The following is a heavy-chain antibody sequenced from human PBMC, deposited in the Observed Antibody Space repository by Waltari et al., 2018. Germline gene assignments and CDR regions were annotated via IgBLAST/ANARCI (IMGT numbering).Heavy chain of an antibody. CDR1: GGSISSSSYY. J-gene: IGHJ4*02. D-gene: IGHD3-3*01. CDR3: ARQRFLYYDFWSGYFDY. Sequence: QLQLQESGPGLVKPSETLSLTCTVSGGSISSSSYYWGWIRQPPGKGLEWIGSTYYSGSTYYNPALKSRVTISVDTSKNQFSLKLSSVTAADTAVYYCARQRFLYYDFWSGYFDYWGQGTLVTVSS. V-gene: IGHV4-39*01. CDR2: TYYSGST.